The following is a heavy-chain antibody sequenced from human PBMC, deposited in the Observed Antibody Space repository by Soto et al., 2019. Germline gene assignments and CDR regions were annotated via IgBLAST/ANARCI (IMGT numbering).Heavy chain of an antibody. V-gene: IGHV3-48*03. J-gene: IGHJ3*02. Sequence: EVQLVESGGGLVQPGGSLRLSCAASGFTFSSYEMNWVRQAPGKGLEWVSYISSSGSTIYYGDSVKGRFTISRDNANNSLYLQMNSLRAEDMAVYYCARGGNLDFWSGPDAFNIWGQGTMVTVSS. CDR1: GFTFSSYE. CDR2: ISSSGSTI. D-gene: IGHD3-3*01. CDR3: ARGGNLDFWSGPDAFNI.